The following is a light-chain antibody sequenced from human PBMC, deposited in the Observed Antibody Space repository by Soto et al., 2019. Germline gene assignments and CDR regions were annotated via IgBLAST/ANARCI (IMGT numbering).Light chain of an antibody. CDR3: AAWDDSLSVRYV. CDR2: NND. Sequence: QSVLTQPPSASGTPGQRVTISCSGGSSNIGSNFVYWYQQRPGTAPRLLIYNNDQRPSGVPDRFSGSKSGTSASLAISGLRSEDEADYYCAAWDDSLSVRYVFGTGTKVTVL. V-gene: IGLV1-47*02. CDR1: SSNIGSNF. J-gene: IGLJ1*01.